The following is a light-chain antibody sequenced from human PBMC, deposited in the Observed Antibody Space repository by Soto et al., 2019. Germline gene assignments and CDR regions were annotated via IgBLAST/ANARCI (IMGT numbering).Light chain of an antibody. CDR2: DAS. J-gene: IGKJ4*01. Sequence: AIQLTQSPSSLSASVGDRVTITCRASQGISSALAWYQQKPGKAPKLLIYDASSLESGVPSRFGGSGSGTDFTLAICSLQPEDFATYYCQQFNSYPLLTFGGGTKVEIK. V-gene: IGKV1-13*02. CDR3: QQFNSYPLLT. CDR1: QGISSA.